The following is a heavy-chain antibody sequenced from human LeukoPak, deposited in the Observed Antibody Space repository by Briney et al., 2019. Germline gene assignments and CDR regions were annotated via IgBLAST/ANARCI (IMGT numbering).Heavy chain of an antibody. D-gene: IGHD3-10*01. J-gene: IGHJ6*02. Sequence: PGGSLRLSCAASGFTFSSYAMSWVRQAPGKGLEWVSAISGSGGSTYYADSVKGRFTISRDNSKNTLYLQMNSLRAEDTAVYYCAKHITMVRGGKVNYYYGMDVWGQGTTVTVSS. V-gene: IGHV3-23*01. CDR3: AKHITMVRGGKVNYYYGMDV. CDR1: GFTFSSYA. CDR2: ISGSGGST.